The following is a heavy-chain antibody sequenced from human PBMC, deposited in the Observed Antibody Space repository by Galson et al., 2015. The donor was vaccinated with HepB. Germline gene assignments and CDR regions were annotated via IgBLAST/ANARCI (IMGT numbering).Heavy chain of an antibody. CDR1: GYSFTRYR. J-gene: IGHJ4*02. D-gene: IGHD3/OR15-3a*01. V-gene: IGHV5-10-1*01. CDR3: ARVYEFDRSASPWTWGPKTPKSYYFNS. CDR2: IDPSDSQT. Sequence: QSGAEVTKPGESLSISCRVSGYSFTRYRIAWVRQMPGKGLEWMGTIDPSDSQTNYSPSFQGHFSMSSDKSVTTAYLHWGILAASDTALYYCARVYEFDRSASPWTWGPKTPKSYYFNSWGQGTLVTVSS.